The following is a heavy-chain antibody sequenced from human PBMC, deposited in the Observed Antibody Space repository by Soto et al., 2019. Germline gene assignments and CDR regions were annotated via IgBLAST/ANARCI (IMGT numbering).Heavy chain of an antibody. CDR3: ARVGAYSSSPDY. J-gene: IGHJ4*02. Sequence: EVQLVESGGGLVKPGGSLRLSCAASGFTFSSYSMNGVRQAPGKGLEWVSSISSSSSYIYYADSVKGRFTISRDNAKNSLYLQMNSLRAEDTAVYYCARVGAYSSSPDYWGQGTLVTVSS. D-gene: IGHD6-13*01. CDR2: ISSSSSYI. CDR1: GFTFSSYS. V-gene: IGHV3-21*01.